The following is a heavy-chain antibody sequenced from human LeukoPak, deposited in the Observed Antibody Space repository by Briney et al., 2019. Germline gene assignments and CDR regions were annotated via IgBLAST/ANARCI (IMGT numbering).Heavy chain of an antibody. Sequence: SETLSLTCTVSGGSISSSSYYWGWIRQPPGKGLEWIGSIYYSGSTYYNPSLKSRVTISVDTSKNQFSLKLSSMTAADTAVYYCARDGLGYSGYYSVYGMDVWGQGTTVTVSS. D-gene: IGHD5-12*01. CDR3: ARDGLGYSGYYSVYGMDV. V-gene: IGHV4-39*07. J-gene: IGHJ6*02. CDR2: IYYSGST. CDR1: GGSISSSSYY.